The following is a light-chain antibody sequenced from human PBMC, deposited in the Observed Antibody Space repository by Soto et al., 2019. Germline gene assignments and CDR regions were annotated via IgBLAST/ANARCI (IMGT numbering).Light chain of an antibody. Sequence: DVVMTHSALSLPFTLLQSSSISCRSNQSLVHSDGISYFSWFQQRPGRSPRRLIYKVSNRDSGVPARFSGSGSGTDFALKISRVEAEDVGVYYCMQGTQWPITFGQGTRLEIK. CDR3: MQGTQWPIT. J-gene: IGKJ5*01. CDR2: KVS. V-gene: IGKV2-30*02. CDR1: QSLVHSDGISY.